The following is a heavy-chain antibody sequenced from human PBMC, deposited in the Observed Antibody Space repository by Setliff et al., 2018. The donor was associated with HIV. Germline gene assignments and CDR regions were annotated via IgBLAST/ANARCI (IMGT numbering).Heavy chain of an antibody. J-gene: IGHJ4*02. Sequence: GASVKVSCKASRLTFTSAAVQWVRQARGQRPEWIGWIVVGSGNTKYAQRFQERVTITRDMSTRTAYMELSSLRSEDTAVYYCAVDLGDYYYDTTDYYYGGGLGYWGQGTLVTVSS. CDR1: RLTFTSAA. D-gene: IGHD3-22*01. V-gene: IGHV1-58*01. CDR2: IVVGSGNT. CDR3: AVDLGDYYYDTTDYYYGGGLGY.